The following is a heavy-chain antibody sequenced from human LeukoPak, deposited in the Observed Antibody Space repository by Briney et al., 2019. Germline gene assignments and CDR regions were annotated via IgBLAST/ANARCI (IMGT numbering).Heavy chain of an antibody. V-gene: IGHV3-30*18. D-gene: IGHD1-1*01. CDR1: GFTFSSYG. CDR3: AKKEYWNFGY. Sequence: GGSLRLSCAASGFTFSSYGMHWVRQAPGKGLEWVAVISYDGSNKYYADSVKGRFTISRDNSKNTLYLQMNSLRAEDTAVYYCAKKEYWNFGYWGQGTLVTVSS. J-gene: IGHJ4*02. CDR2: ISYDGSNK.